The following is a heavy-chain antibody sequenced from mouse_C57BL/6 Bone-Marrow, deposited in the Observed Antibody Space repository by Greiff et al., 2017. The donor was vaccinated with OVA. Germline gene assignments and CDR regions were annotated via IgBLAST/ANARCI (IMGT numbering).Heavy chain of an antibody. J-gene: IGHJ3*01. Sequence: VQLQQSGAELVRPGASVKLSCTASGFNIKDDYMHWVKQRPEQGLEWIGWIDPENGDTEYASKFQGKATITADTSSNTAYLQLSSLSSEDTAVYYCTLAWFAYWGQGTLVTVSA. CDR2: IDPENGDT. V-gene: IGHV14-4*01. CDR3: TLAWFAY. CDR1: GFNIKDDY.